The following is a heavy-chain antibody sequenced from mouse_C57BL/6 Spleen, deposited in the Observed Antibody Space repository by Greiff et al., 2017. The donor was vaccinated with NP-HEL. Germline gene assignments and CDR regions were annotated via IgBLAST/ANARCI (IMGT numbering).Heavy chain of an antibody. V-gene: IGHV1-62-3*01. CDR2: IDPGSGGT. D-gene: IGHD1-1*01. J-gene: IGHJ2*01. CDR3: ARESNYYGSSPYFDY. CDR1: GYTFTSYW. Sequence: QVQLQQPGAELVKPGASVKLSCKASGYTFTSYWMHWVKQRPGRGLEWIGRIDPGSGGTNYNEKFKGKATLTADKSSSTAYMQLSSLTSEDSAVYFCARESNYYGSSPYFDYWGQGTTLTVSS.